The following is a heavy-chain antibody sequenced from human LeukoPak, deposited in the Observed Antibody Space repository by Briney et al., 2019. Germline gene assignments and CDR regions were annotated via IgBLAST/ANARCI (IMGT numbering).Heavy chain of an antibody. CDR3: AKGVRLIVVDPGS. Sequence: GGSLRLSCAASGFSFNTYAMHWVRQAPGKGLEWLAFVRHDGNNKYEADSVKGRFTISRDNSKNTVYLQMNSLRSEDTAVYYCAKGVRLIVVDPGSWGQGTLVTVSS. CDR1: GFSFNTYA. J-gene: IGHJ5*02. V-gene: IGHV3-30*02. D-gene: IGHD2-15*01. CDR2: VRHDGNNK.